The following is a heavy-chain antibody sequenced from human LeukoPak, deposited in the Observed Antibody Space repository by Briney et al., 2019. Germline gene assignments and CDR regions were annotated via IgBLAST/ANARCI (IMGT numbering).Heavy chain of an antibody. Sequence: GESLKISCKGSGYSFTSYWIGWVRQMPGKGLECMGIIYPGDSDTRYSPSFQGQVTISADKSISTAYLQWSSLKASDTAMYYCAGGRDSSGYFDAFDIWGQGTMVTVSS. CDR1: GYSFTSYW. CDR2: IYPGDSDT. J-gene: IGHJ3*02. CDR3: AGGRDSSGYFDAFDI. V-gene: IGHV5-51*01. D-gene: IGHD3-22*01.